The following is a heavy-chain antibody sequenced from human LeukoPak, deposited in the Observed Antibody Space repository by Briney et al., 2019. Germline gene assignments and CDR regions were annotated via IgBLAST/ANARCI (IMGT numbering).Heavy chain of an antibody. CDR2: IFSTGNT. Sequence: SETLSLTCTVYGDSMSSGGYYWSWIRQHPGKGLEWIGYIFSTGNTYYNPSLKSRLTISVDTSKNRFSLQLSFVTAADTAVYYCARTRLRGDPFDDWGQGTLVTVSS. CDR3: ARTRLRGDPFDD. CDR1: GDSMSSGGYY. D-gene: IGHD2-21*02. J-gene: IGHJ4*02. V-gene: IGHV4-31*03.